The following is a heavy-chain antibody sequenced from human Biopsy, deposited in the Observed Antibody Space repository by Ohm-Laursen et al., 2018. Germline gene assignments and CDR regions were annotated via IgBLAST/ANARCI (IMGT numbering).Heavy chain of an antibody. CDR3: AKGQDLTAGAEYFQY. CDR1: GYTFTGYF. CDR2: INPNSGTT. V-gene: IGHV1-2*04. D-gene: IGHD3-9*01. Sequence: GASVKVSCKTSGYTFTGYFLHWVRQAPGQGLEWMGWINPNSGTTKIAKNFQGSVTMTRDTSITTAYLDLTRLTSDDTAVYFCAKGQDLTAGAEYFQYGGQGALITVSS. J-gene: IGHJ1*01.